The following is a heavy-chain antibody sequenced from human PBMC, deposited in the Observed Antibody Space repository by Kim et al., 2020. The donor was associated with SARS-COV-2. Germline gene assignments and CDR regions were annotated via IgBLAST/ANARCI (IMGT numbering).Heavy chain of an antibody. J-gene: IGHJ4*02. CDR1: GGSFSGYY. V-gene: IGHV4-34*01. CDR3: ASLVWFGELLKDY. D-gene: IGHD3-10*01. CDR2: INHSGST. Sequence: SETLSLTCAVYGGSFSGYYWSWIRQPPGKGLEWIGEINHSGSTNYNPSLKSRVTISVDTSKNQFSLKLSPVTAAATAVYYCASLVWFGELLKDYWGQGTLVTVSS.